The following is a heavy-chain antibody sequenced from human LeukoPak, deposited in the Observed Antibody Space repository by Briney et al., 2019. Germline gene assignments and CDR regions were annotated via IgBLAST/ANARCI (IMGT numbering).Heavy chain of an antibody. D-gene: IGHD6-13*01. V-gene: IGHV1-2*02. CDR1: GYTFTGYY. CDR2: INPNSGGT. CDR3: AREVIAAAGYFDY. J-gene: IGHJ4*02. Sequence: ASVKVSRKASGYTFTGYYMHWARQAPGQGLEWMGWINPNSGGTNYAQKFQGRVTMTRDTSISTAYMELSRLRSDDTAVYYCAREVIAAAGYFDYWGQGTLVTVSS.